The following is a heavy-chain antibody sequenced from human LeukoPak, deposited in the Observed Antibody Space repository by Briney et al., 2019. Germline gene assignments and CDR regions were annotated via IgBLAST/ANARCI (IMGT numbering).Heavy chain of an antibody. Sequence: SETLSLTCTVSGGSISSYYWSWIRQPPGKGLEWIGYIYYSGSTNYNPSLKSRVTISVDTSKNQFSLKLSSVTAADTAVYYCARTGNYDILTGYDPAAAYYYYYYMDVWGKGTTVTVSS. CDR1: GGSISSYY. J-gene: IGHJ6*03. D-gene: IGHD3-9*01. CDR2: IYYSGST. CDR3: ARTGNYDILTGYDPAAAYYYYYYMDV. V-gene: IGHV4-59*01.